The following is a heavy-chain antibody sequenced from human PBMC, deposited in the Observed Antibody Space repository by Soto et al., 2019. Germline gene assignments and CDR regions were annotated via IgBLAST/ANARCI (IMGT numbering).Heavy chain of an antibody. CDR1: GFTFSSYG. J-gene: IGHJ6*02. CDR2: IWYDGSNK. Sequence: QVQLVESGGGVVQPGRSLRLSCAASGFTFSSYGMHWVRQAPGKVLEWVAIIWYDGSNKYYADSVKGRFTISRDNSKNTLYLQMNSLRAEDTAVYYCASQGQLSHYYYYGMDVWGQGTTVTVSS. CDR3: ASQGQLSHYYYYGMDV. V-gene: IGHV3-33*01. D-gene: IGHD1-1*01.